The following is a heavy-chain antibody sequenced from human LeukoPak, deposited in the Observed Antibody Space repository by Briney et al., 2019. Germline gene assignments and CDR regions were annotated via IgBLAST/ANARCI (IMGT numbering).Heavy chain of an antibody. J-gene: IGHJ4*02. CDR1: GFTSSSYG. CDR3: AKAEGSWYEWGYFDY. V-gene: IGHV3-30*18. Sequence: GGSLRLSCAASGFTSSSYGMHWVRQAPGKGLEWVAVISYDGSNKYYADSVKGRFTISRDNSKNTLYLQMNSLRAEDTAVYYCAKAEGSWYEWGYFDYWGQGTLVTVSS. D-gene: IGHD6-13*01. CDR2: ISYDGSNK.